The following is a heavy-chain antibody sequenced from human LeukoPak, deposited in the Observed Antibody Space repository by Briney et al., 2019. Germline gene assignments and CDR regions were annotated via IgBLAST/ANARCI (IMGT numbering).Heavy chain of an antibody. Sequence: SETLSLTCTVSGGSISSYYWSWIRQPAGKGLEWIGRIYSSGSTKYNPSLKSRVTISVDKSKNQVSLKLSSVTAADTAVYYCAREGSMMVVQYYFDYWGQGTQVTVSS. CDR1: GGSISSYY. D-gene: IGHD3-22*01. CDR3: AREGSMMVVQYYFDY. J-gene: IGHJ4*02. CDR2: IYSSGST. V-gene: IGHV4-4*07.